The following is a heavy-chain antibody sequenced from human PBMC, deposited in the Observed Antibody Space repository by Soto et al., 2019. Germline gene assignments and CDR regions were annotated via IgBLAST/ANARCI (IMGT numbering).Heavy chain of an antibody. V-gene: IGHV4-30-2*01. J-gene: IGHJ4*02. CDR1: GGSISSGGYS. CDR3: ARGGLLTIDY. D-gene: IGHD1-26*01. Sequence: SETLSLTCAVSGGSISSGGYSWSWIRQPPGKGLEWIGYIYHSGSTYYNPSLKSRVTISVDRSKNQFSLKLSSVTAADTAVYYCARGGLLTIDYWGQGTLVTVSS. CDR2: IYHSGST.